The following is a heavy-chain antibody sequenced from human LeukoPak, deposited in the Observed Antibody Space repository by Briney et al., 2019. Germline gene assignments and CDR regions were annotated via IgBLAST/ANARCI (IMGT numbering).Heavy chain of an antibody. J-gene: IGHJ6*03. CDR2: ISAYNGNT. V-gene: IGHV1-18*01. CDR1: GYTFTIYG. Sequence: ASVTVSCKSSGYTFTIYGISWVRQAPGQGLEWMGWISAYNGNTNYAQKLQGRVTMTADTYTSTAYLELRSLRSDDTAVYYCARDQDMDVWGKGTTVTVSS. CDR3: ARDQDMDV.